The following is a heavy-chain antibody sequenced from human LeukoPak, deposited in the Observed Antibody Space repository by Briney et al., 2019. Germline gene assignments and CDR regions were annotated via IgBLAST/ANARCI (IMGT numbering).Heavy chain of an antibody. CDR2: INPSGGST. V-gene: IGHV1-46*01. Sequence: GASVKVSCKASGYTFTSYYMHWVRQAPGQGLEWMGIINPSGGSTSYAQKFQGRVTMTRDMSTSTVYMELSSLRSEDTAVYCCARVTGYYDSSGYPYYFDYWGQGTLVTVSS. CDR1: GYTFTSYY. CDR3: ARVTGYYDSSGYPYYFDY. J-gene: IGHJ4*02. D-gene: IGHD3-22*01.